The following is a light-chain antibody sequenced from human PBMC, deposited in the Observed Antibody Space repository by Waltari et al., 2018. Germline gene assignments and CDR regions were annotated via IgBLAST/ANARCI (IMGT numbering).Light chain of an antibody. J-gene: IGLJ1*01. CDR3: ISYTSSGTYV. V-gene: IGLV2-14*01. Sequence: QSALTQPASVSGSPGQSIAFSCTGTSSDVGGYNYGSWYQQHPGKAPKLMIYDVTKRPSGISNRFSGSKSGYTASLTISGLQAEDEADYYCISYTSSGTYVFGTGTKVTVL. CDR2: DVT. CDR1: SSDVGGYNY.